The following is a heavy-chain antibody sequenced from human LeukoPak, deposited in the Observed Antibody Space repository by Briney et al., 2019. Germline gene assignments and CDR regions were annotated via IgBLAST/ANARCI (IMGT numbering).Heavy chain of an antibody. Sequence: GGSLRLSCTASGFTFGDYAMSWFRQAPGKGLEWVGFIRSKAYGGTTEYAASVKGRFTISRDDSKSIAYLQMNSLKTEDTAVYYCTRDSYYHDSSGYSTDAFDIWGQGTMVTVSS. CDR2: IRSKAYGGTT. D-gene: IGHD3-22*01. J-gene: IGHJ3*02. CDR1: GFTFGDYA. CDR3: TRDSYYHDSSGYSTDAFDI. V-gene: IGHV3-49*03.